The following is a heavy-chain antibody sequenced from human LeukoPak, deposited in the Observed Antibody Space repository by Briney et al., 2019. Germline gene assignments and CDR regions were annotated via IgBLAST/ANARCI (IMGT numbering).Heavy chain of an antibody. CDR3: ARVGQEGWFDP. CDR2: INHSGST. J-gene: IGHJ5*02. V-gene: IGHV4-34*01. Sequence: SSETLSLTCAVYGGSFSGYYWSWIRQPPGKGLEWIGEINHSGSTNYNPSLKSRVTISVDTSKNQFSLKLSSVTAADTAVYYCARVGQEGWFDPWGQGTLVTVSS. CDR1: GGSFSGYY.